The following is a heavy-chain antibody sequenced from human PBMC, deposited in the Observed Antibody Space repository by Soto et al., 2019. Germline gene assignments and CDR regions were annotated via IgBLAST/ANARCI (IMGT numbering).Heavy chain of an antibody. J-gene: IGHJ3*02. CDR2: IHHSGIT. CDR3: STFRSASYHTDALYI. V-gene: IGHV4-4*02. D-gene: IGHD3-22*01. CDR1: GDAISSNNW. Sequence: SETLSLTCAVSGDAISSNNWWTWVRQPPGKGPEWIGEIHHSGITNYNPSLKSRVTISIDKSKNQFSLKLSSVTAADTAMYYCSTFRSASYHTDALYIWGQGTMVTCSS.